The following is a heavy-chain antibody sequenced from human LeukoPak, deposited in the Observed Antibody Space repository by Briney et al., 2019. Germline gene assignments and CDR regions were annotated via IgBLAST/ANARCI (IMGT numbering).Heavy chain of an antibody. D-gene: IGHD6-13*01. CDR3: ERERGISAAGTPGY. CDR2: INRNTGGT. V-gene: IGHV1-2*02. J-gene: IGHJ4*02. Sequence: ASVKVSCKASGYTFTGYYMNWVRQAPGQGLEWMGWINRNTGGTNYAQKFKGRFTMTRDTSISTAYMELSRLRSEDTAVYYCERERGISAAGTPGYLGQGTPVTVSS. CDR1: GYTFTGYY.